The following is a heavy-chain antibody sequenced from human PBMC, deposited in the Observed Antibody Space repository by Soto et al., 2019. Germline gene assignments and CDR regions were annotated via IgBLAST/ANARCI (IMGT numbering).Heavy chain of an antibody. J-gene: IGHJ5*02. CDR3: VRWNGFGDR. D-gene: IGHD1-1*01. Sequence: EVQLLDSGGGLVQPGGSLRLSCAVSGFIISDYGVTWVRQAPGKGLEWVSGFSGGGGGTFYADSVKSRFTISRDDPKNTAYLQMNSLGAEDTAVYYCVRWNGFGDRWGQGTLVTVSS. CDR1: GFIISDYG. V-gene: IGHV3-23*01. CDR2: FSGGGGGT.